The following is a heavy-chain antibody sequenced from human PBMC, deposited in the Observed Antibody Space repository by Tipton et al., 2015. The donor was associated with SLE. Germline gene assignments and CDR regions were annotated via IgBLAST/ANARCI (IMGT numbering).Heavy chain of an antibody. CDR2: ISGSGGAT. CDR3: ARDHDFWREGQNAFDI. J-gene: IGHJ3*02. Sequence: SLRLSRAASGFTFRSYAMSWVRQAPGRGLEWVSAISGSGGATYYADSVKGRFTISRDNSKNTLYLQMNSLRVEDTAAYYCARDHDFWREGQNAFDIWGQGTMVPVSS. CDR1: GFTFRSYA. D-gene: IGHD3-3*01. V-gene: IGHV3-23*01.